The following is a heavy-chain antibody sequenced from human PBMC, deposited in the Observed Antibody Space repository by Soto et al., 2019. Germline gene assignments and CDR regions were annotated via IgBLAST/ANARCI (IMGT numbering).Heavy chain of an antibody. CDR1: AFTFNNYA. D-gene: IGHD3-22*01. J-gene: IGHJ4*02. V-gene: IGHV3-23*01. Sequence: EVQLLESGGGLVQPGGSLSLSCAASAFTFNNYAMSWVRQAPGKGLEWVSGIGGSGRTTYHADSVKGRFTNSRDNSNNTLYLQMNSLRDEDTAVYYCAKSRYSDSSGDFYDYWGQGTLVTVSS. CDR2: IGGSGRTT. CDR3: AKSRYSDSSGDFYDY.